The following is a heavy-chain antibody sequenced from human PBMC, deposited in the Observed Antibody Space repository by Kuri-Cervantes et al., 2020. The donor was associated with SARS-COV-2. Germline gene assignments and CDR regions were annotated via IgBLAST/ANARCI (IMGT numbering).Heavy chain of an antibody. J-gene: IGHJ4*02. CDR1: GFSFSTYA. V-gene: IGHV3-23*01. CDR3: ATDLDHSGSYYNHWGFDY. Sequence: GGSLRLSCAASGFSFSTYAMSWVRQAPGKGLEWVSAISGSGGSTYYADSVKGRFTISRDNSKNTLYRQMNSLRAEDTAVYYCATDLDHSGSYYNHWGFDYWGQGTLVTVSS. D-gene: IGHD1-26*01. CDR2: ISGSGGST.